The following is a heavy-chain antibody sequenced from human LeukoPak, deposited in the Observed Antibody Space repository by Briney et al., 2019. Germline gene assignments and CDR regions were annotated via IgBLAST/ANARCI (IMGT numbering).Heavy chain of an antibody. CDR2: ISGSAGNT. CDR3: AKETSGWYTHCPNY. D-gene: IGHD6-19*01. V-gene: IGHV3-23*01. CDR1: GFTFSSYA. J-gene: IGHJ4*02. Sequence: PGGYLRLSCAVSGFTFSSYAMTWVRQAPGKGLEWVSAISGSAGNTYYADSVKGRFTISRDNSKNTLYLQMNSLRAEDTAIYYCAKETSGWYTHCPNYWGQGTLVSDSS.